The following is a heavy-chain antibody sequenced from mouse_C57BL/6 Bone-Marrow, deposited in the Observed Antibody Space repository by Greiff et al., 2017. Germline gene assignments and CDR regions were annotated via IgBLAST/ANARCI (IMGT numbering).Heavy chain of an antibody. CDR2: INPSSGYT. CDR3: ASLAYNSKNYAKDY. J-gene: IGHJ4*01. Sequence: VQLQQSGAELARPGASVKMSCKASGYTFTSYTMHWVKQRPGQGLEWIGYINPSSGYTKYNQKFKDKATLTADKSSSTAYMQLSSLTSEESAVYYCASLAYNSKNYAKDYWGQGTSVTVSS. V-gene: IGHV1-4*01. CDR1: GYTFTSYT. D-gene: IGHD2-5*01.